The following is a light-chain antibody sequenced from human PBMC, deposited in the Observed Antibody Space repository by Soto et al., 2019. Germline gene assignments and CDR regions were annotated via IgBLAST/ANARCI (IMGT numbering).Light chain of an antibody. J-gene: IGKJ1*01. Sequence: AIRMTQSPSSLSASTGDRVTITCRASQGISSYLAWYQQKPGKAPKLLIYAASTLQSGVPSRFSGSGSGTDFTLTISCLQSEDFATYYCQQYYSXPRTFGQGTKVEIK. CDR2: AAS. CDR3: QQYYSXPRT. V-gene: IGKV1-8*01. CDR1: QGISSY.